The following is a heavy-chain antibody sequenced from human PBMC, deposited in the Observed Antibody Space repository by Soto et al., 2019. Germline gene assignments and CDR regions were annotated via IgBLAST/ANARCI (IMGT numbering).Heavy chain of an antibody. CDR2: ISYDGSNK. CDR3: SKHLAYYGSGTYYALDV. CDR1: GFPFSRYA. D-gene: IGHD3-10*01. J-gene: IGHJ6*02. Sequence: VQLVESGGGVVQPGRSLRLSCAASGFPFSRYAMHWVRQAPGKGLEWVAVISYDGSNKYHADSVKGRFTISRDNSKNTLFLQMDSLRGDDTAMYYCSKHLAYYGSGTYYALDVWGQGTTVTVSS. V-gene: IGHV3-30*18.